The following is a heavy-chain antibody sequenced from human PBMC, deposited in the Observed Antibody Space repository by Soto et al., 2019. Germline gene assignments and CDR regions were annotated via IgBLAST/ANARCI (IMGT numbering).Heavy chain of an antibody. CDR2: IYYSGST. D-gene: IGHD2-8*01. J-gene: IGHJ3*02. V-gene: IGHV4-59*08. CDR1: GGSISSYY. CDR3: ASRGYCTNGVCYKAGAFDI. Sequence: SETLSLTCTVSGGSISSYYGSWIRQPPGKGLEWIGYIYYSGSTNYNPSLKSRVTISVDTSKNQFSLELSSVTAADTAVYYCASRGYCTNGVCYKAGAFDIWGQGTMVTVSS.